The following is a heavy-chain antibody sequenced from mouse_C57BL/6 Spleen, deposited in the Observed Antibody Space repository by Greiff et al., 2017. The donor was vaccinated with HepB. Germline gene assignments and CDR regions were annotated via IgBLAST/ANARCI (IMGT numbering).Heavy chain of an antibody. V-gene: IGHV1-19*01. CDR3: AREEGNYYGSFAY. D-gene: IGHD1-1*01. CDR2: INPYNGGT. Sequence: EVQGVESGPVLVKPGASVKMSCKASGYTFTDYYMNWVKQSHGKSLEWIGVINPYNGGTSYNQKFKGKATLTVDKSSSTAYMELNSLTSEDSAVYYCAREEGNYYGSFAYWGQGTLVTVSA. J-gene: IGHJ3*01. CDR1: GYTFTDYY.